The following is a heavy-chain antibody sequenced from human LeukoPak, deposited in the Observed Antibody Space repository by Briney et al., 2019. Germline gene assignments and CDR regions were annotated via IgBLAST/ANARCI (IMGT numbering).Heavy chain of an antibody. CDR2: INPNSGGT. CDR1: GYTFTGYY. D-gene: IGHD1-1*01. Sequence: ASVKVSCKASGYTFTGYYMHWVRQAPGQGLEWMGWINPNSGGTDYVQKFQGRVTMTRDTSLTTAYMDLTRLRSNDTAIYYCTREGTRTSAFDIWGQGTMVTVSS. CDR3: TREGTRTSAFDI. V-gene: IGHV1-2*02. J-gene: IGHJ3*02.